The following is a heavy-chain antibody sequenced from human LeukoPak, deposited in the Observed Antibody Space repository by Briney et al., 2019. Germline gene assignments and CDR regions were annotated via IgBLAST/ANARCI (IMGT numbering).Heavy chain of an antibody. CDR1: GFTFSSYS. D-gene: IGHD3-22*01. V-gene: IGHV3-21*01. CDR2: ISSSSSYI. Sequence: PGGSLRLSCAASGFTFSSYSMNWVRQAPGKGLEWVSSISSSSSYIYYADSVKGRFTISRDNAKNSLYLQMNSLRAEDTAVYYCARASTFYDSSGFDIWGQGTMVTVSS. J-gene: IGHJ3*02. CDR3: ARASTFYDSSGFDI.